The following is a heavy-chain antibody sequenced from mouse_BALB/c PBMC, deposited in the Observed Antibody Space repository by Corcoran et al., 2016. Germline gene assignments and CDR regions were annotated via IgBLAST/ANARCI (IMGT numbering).Heavy chain of an antibody. J-gene: IGHJ4*01. CDR2: INPYNDGT. Sequence: EVQLQQSGPELVKPGASVKMSCKASGYTFTSYVMHWVKQKPGQGLEWIGYINPYNDGTKYNEKFKGKATLTSDKSSSTAYMELSSLTSEDSAVYYCARDSSGYSYYYAMDYWGQGTSVTVSS. CDR3: ARDSSGYSYYYAMDY. D-gene: IGHD3-2*01. CDR1: GYTFTSYV. V-gene: IGHV1S136*01.